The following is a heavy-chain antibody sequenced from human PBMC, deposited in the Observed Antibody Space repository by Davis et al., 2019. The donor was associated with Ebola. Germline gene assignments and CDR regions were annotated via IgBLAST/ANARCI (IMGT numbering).Heavy chain of an antibody. CDR3: AKYLGSSGWCDY. V-gene: IGHV3-74*01. CDR1: GFTFSSYW. J-gene: IGHJ4*02. Sequence: PGGSLRLSCAASGFTFSSYWMHWVRQAPGKGLVWVSRINSDGSSTSYADSVKGRFTISRDNSKNTLYLQMNSLRAEDTAVYYCAKYLGSSGWCDYWGQGTLVTVSS. D-gene: IGHD6-19*01. CDR2: INSDGSST.